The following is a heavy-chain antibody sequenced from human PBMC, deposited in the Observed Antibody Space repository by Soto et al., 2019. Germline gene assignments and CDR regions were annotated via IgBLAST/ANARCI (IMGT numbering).Heavy chain of an antibody. J-gene: IGHJ4*02. D-gene: IGHD3-22*01. CDR3: PNGEGYYDSLFDY. CDR1: GCTISSYR. V-gene: IGHV3-23*01. CDR2: VGGSGGST. Sequence: LRXSCAWSGCTISSYRMGWVRQAPGKGLEWVSTVGGSGGSTYYADSVKGRFTISRDNSKNTLYLQMNSLRVEDTALYYCPNGEGYYDSLFDYWRQGTLVT.